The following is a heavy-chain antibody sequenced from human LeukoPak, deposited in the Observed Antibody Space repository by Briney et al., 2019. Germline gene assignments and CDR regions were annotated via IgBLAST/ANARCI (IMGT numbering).Heavy chain of an antibody. CDR3: AREGVRGPGYFDY. CDR2: IYYSGST. Sequence: SETLSLTCTVSGGSISSYYWSWIRQPPGKGLEWIGYIYYSGSTNYNPSLKSRVTISVDTSKNQFSLKLSSVTAADTAVYYCAREGVRGPGYFDYWGQGTLVTVSS. V-gene: IGHV4-59*01. CDR1: GGSISSYY. J-gene: IGHJ4*02.